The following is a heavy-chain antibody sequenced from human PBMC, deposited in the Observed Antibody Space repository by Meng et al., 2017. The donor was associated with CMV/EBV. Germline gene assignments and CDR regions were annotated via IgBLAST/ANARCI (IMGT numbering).Heavy chain of an antibody. V-gene: IGHV6-1*01. CDR3: ARVRCSTTSCYYEYYYGMDV. J-gene: IGHJ6*02. Sequence: SQTLSLTCAISGDSVSSNSATWSWIRQSPSRGLEWLGRTYYRSKWYIDYAVSVKSRIDINPDTSKNQFSLQLNAETPEDTAVYYCARVRCSTTSCYYEYYYGMDVWGQGTTVTVSS. CDR1: GDSVSSNSAT. CDR2: TYYRSKWYI. D-gene: IGHD2-2*01.